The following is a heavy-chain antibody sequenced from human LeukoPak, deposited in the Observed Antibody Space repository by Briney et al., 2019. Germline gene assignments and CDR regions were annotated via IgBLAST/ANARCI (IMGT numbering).Heavy chain of an antibody. D-gene: IGHD3-10*01. CDR3: TRFGDYGEY. J-gene: IGHJ4*02. CDR2: ISYDGGDK. CDR1: GFTFSSYG. V-gene: IGHV3-30*03. Sequence: GGSLRLSCAASGFTFSSYGMHWVRQAPGKGLEWVAFISYDGGDKYTADSVKGRFSISRDNSKNTLYLQMNSLRAEDTAVYYCTRFGDYGEYWGQGTLVTVSS.